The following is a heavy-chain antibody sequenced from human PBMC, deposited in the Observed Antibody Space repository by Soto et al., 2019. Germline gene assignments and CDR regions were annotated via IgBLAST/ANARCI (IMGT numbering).Heavy chain of an antibody. J-gene: IGHJ5*02. V-gene: IGHV3-73*02. CDR1: GFSFSDSA. D-gene: IGHD1-26*01. CDR2: IGSKGQNYAT. Sequence: EGQLVESGGGLVQPGGSLKLSCAASGFSFSDSAMHWVRQASGKGLEWVGRIGSKGQNYATTYAASVKGRFFISTDESKNTAHLQMNSLKTEDTAVYYCTKYSGTSSAPAALGQGTLVTVSS. CDR3: TKYSGTSSAPAA.